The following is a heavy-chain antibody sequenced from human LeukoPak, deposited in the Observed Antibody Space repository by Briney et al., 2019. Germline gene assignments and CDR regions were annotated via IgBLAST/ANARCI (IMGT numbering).Heavy chain of an antibody. V-gene: IGHV4-59*01. Sequence: SETLSLTCTVSGGSISSYYWIWIRQPPGKGLEWIGYFYYSGSTDYNPSLKSRVTISVDASKNQFSLNLSSVTAADTAVYYCARDSSAHFDYWGQGTLVTVSS. CDR2: FYYSGST. CDR1: GGSISSYY. J-gene: IGHJ4*02. CDR3: ARDSSAHFDY.